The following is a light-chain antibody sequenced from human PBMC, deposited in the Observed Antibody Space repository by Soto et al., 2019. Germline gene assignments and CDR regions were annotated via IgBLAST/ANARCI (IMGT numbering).Light chain of an antibody. CDR3: QHYKSYSEA. J-gene: IGKJ1*01. Sequence: EIQMTQSPSTLSASVGDRVTISCRASQSISSWLAWYQQKPGTAPKLLIYDASSLESGVPSRFSGSGSGTEFTLTISSLQPDDFATYYCQHYKSYSEACGQGTKVDIK. V-gene: IGKV1-5*01. CDR2: DAS. CDR1: QSISSW.